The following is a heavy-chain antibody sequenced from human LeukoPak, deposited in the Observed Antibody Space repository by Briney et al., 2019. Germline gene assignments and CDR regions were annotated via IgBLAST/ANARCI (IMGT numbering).Heavy chain of an antibody. CDR2: ISYSGST. D-gene: IGHD5-24*01. CDR3: AREMAHTAFDI. V-gene: IGHV4-59*12. Sequence: SETLSLTCTVSGGSISSYYWSWIRQPPGKGLEWIGYISYSGSTNYNPSLKSRVTISVDTTKNQFSLKLSSVTAADTAVYYCAREMAHTAFDIWGQGTMVTVSS. J-gene: IGHJ3*02. CDR1: GGSISSYY.